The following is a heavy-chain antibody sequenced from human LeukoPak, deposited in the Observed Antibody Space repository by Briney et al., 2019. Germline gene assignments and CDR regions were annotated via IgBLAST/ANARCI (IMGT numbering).Heavy chain of an antibody. CDR1: GFIFSHYG. Sequence: GGSLRLSCAASGFIFSHYGMSWVRQAPGKGLEWVSSIRDRGDSTYYADSVKGRFTISRDNSKNTLYLQMNSLRAEDTAVYYCAKVRAKQWLVRPGYFDYWGQGTLVTVSS. J-gene: IGHJ4*02. CDR2: IRDRGDST. CDR3: AKVRAKQWLVRPGYFDY. D-gene: IGHD6-19*01. V-gene: IGHV3-23*01.